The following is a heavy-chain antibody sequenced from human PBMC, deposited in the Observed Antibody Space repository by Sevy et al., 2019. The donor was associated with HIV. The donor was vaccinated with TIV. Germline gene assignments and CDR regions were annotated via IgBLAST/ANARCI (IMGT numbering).Heavy chain of an antibody. CDR1: GFTFSSYA. Sequence: GGSLRLSCAASGFTFSSYAMSWVRQAPGKGLEWVSAISCSGGSTYYADSVKGRFTISRDNSKNTLYLQMNSLRAEDTAVYYCAKINGSSGYYLAYFDYWGQGTLVTVSS. D-gene: IGHD3-22*01. V-gene: IGHV3-23*01. J-gene: IGHJ4*02. CDR2: ISCSGGST. CDR3: AKINGSSGYYLAYFDY.